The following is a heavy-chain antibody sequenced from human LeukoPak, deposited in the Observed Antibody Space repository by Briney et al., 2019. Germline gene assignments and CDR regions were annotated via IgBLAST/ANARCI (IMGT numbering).Heavy chain of an antibody. CDR2: IYHSGST. V-gene: IGHV4-30-2*01. J-gene: IGHJ5*02. CDR3: ARKYGGKPGNWFDP. CDR1: GGSISSGGYY. D-gene: IGHD4-23*01. Sequence: SQTLSLTCTVSGGSISSGGYYWSWIRQPPGKGLEWIGYIYHSGSTYYNPSLKSRVTISVDRSKNQFSPKLSSVTAADTAVYYCARKYGGKPGNWFDPWGQGTLVTVSS.